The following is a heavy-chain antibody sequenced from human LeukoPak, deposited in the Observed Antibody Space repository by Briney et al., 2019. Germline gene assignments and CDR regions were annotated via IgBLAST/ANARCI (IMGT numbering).Heavy chain of an antibody. J-gene: IGHJ4*02. Sequence: GGSLRLSCAASGFTFSSYGMHWVRQAPGKGLEWVSGISRNSGSIGYADSVKGRFTITRDNAKNSLYLQMKSLRPEDTALYYCAKESAGAGSHFDYWGQGTLVTVSS. CDR3: AKESAGAGSHFDY. D-gene: IGHD3-10*01. V-gene: IGHV3-9*01. CDR2: ISRNSGSI. CDR1: GFTFSSYG.